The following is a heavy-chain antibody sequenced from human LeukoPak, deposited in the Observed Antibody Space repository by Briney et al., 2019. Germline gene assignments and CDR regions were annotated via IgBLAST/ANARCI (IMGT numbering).Heavy chain of an antibody. CDR1: GFTFSSYA. J-gene: IGHJ4*02. V-gene: IGHV3-23*01. D-gene: IGHD3-16*02. CDR2: ISGSGGST. Sequence: PGGSLRLSCEASGFTFSSYAMSWVRQAPGKGLESVSAISGSGGSTYYADSVKGRFTISRDNSKNTLYLQMNSLRAEDTAVYYCAKDDVWGGYRYPSGTTDWGQGTLVTVSS. CDR3: AKDDVWGGYRYPSGTTD.